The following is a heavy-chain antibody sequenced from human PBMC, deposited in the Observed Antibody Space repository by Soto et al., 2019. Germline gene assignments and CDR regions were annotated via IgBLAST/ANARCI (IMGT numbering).Heavy chain of an antibody. V-gene: IGHV3-64D*06. CDR3: VKGTTHIVVVPAANFASFDP. J-gene: IGHJ5*02. CDR1: GFTFSSYA. D-gene: IGHD2-2*01. Sequence: GGSLRLSCSASGFTFSSYAMHWVRQAPGKGLEYVSAISSNGGSTYYADSVKGRFTISRDNSKNTLYLQMSSLRAEDTAVYYCVKGTTHIVVVPAANFASFDPWGPGTLVTVST. CDR2: ISSNGGST.